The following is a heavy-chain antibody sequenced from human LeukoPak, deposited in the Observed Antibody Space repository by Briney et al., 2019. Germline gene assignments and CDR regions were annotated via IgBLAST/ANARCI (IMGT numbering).Heavy chain of an antibody. V-gene: IGHV3-30*02. D-gene: IGHD5-18*01. Sequence: GGSLRLSCAASGFTFSSYGMHWVRQAPGKGLEWVAFIRYDGSNKYYADSVKGRFTISRDNSKNTLYLQVNSLRVEDTAVYYCAKGYGYYFDYWGQGTLVIVSS. J-gene: IGHJ4*02. CDR3: AKGYGYYFDY. CDR2: IRYDGSNK. CDR1: GFTFSSYG.